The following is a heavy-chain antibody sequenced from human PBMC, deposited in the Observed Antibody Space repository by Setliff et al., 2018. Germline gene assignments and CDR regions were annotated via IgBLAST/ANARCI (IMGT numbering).Heavy chain of an antibody. D-gene: IGHD4-4*01. V-gene: IGHV4-4*02. CDR2: MYHSGNT. CDR3: ASNALPHYDYSNYEGLYDYYYYMDV. J-gene: IGHJ6*03. CDR1: GGSITDRNW. Sequence: SETLSLTCALSGGSITDRNWWNWVRQPPGKGLEWIGEMYHSGNTYYNPSLKSRVTIAVDTSKNQFTLKLSSVTAADTAVYYCASNALPHYDYSNYEGLYDYYYYMDVWGKGTTVTVSS.